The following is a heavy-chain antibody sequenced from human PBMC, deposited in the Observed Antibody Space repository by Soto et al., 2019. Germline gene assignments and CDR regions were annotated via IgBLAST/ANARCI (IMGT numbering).Heavy chain of an antibody. V-gene: IGHV6-1*01. CDR2: AYYRSQWYY. Sequence: SQTLSLTCAISGDSVSSNSAAWNWIRQSPSRGLEWLGRAYYRSQWYYDSAVSVKSRITVIPDTSKNQFSLHLSSVTPEDTAIYYCKTQKGDSRTYPGLDVWGQGTTVTVSS. J-gene: IGHJ6*02. CDR1: GDSVSSNSAA. D-gene: IGHD2-21*02. CDR3: KTQKGDSRTYPGLDV.